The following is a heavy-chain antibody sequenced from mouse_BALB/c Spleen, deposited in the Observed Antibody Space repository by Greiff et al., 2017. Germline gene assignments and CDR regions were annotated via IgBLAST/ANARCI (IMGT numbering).Heavy chain of an antibody. CDR1: GYTFTEYI. V-gene: IGHV1-62-2*01. J-gene: IGHJ4*01. Sequence: VKLQESGAGLVKPGASVKLSCKASGYTFTEYIIHWVKQRSGQGLEWIGWFYPGSGSIKYNEKFKDKATLTADKSSSTVYMELSRLTSEDSAVYFCARHAYGNYGGYAMDYWGQGTSVTVSS. CDR2: FYPGSGSI. D-gene: IGHD2-1*01. CDR3: ARHAYGNYGGYAMDY.